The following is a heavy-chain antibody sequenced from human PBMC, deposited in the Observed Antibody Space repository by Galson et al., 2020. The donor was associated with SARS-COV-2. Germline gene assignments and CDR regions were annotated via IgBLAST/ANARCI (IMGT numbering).Heavy chain of an antibody. CDR1: GFTFSDFY. CDR3: AGTEWEPRYALDV. J-gene: IGHJ6*02. D-gene: IGHD1-26*01. V-gene: IGHV3-11*01. Sequence: AGGSLRLSCAGSGFTFSDFYMNWIRQAPGKGLEWVSYISTSGSTTYYADSVKGRFTISRDNAEKSLYLQMSDLRAEDTAVYYCAGTEWEPRYALDVWGQGTTVTVSS. CDR2: ISTSGSTT.